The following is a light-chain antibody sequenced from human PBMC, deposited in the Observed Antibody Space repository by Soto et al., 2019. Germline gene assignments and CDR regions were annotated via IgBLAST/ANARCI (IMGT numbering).Light chain of an antibody. CDR3: QDRQRYPPT. CDR1: QGISSY. V-gene: IGKV1-9*01. J-gene: IGKJ4*01. Sequence: IQLNQSPSSLSASVGDRVTITCRASQGISSYLCWCQQISGTAPKLLIYAASTLQSGVPSRFTGSRSGTDITVTISSPQPEDFATYYFQDRQRYPPTFGGRTKVEIK. CDR2: AAS.